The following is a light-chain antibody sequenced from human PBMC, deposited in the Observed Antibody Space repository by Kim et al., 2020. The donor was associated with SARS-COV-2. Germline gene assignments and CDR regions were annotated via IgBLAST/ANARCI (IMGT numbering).Light chain of an antibody. CDR1: QSVSSY. CDR2: DAS. J-gene: IGKJ4*01. V-gene: IGKV3-11*01. Sequence: SLSPGERATLSCRASQSVSSYLTWYQQKPGQAPRLLIYDASNRATGIPARFSGSGSGTGLTLTISSLEAEDFGVYYCQQRSNWPLTCGGGTRLEI. CDR3: QQRSNWPLT.